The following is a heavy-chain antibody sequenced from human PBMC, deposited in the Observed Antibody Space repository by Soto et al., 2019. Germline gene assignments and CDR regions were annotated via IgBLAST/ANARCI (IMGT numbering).Heavy chain of an antibody. Sequence: SVSNAWMNWVRQAPGKGLEWVGRIKTETDGGTTLYVAPVKGRFTISRDDSKNTLYLQMNSLRTEDTAMYYCATQGGLWGQGTLVTVSS. CDR3: ATQGGL. CDR2: IKTETDGGTT. V-gene: IGHV3-15*07. CDR1: SVSNAW. J-gene: IGHJ4*02. D-gene: IGHD3-16*01.